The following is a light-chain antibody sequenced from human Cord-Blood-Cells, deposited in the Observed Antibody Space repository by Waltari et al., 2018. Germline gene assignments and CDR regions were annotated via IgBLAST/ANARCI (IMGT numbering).Light chain of an antibody. Sequence: VGLTQSTLSLPVTLGQPASISCRSRQSLVYSDGNIYLNWYQQRPGQSPRRLIYKVSNRDSAVPDRFIGSGSGTDYTLKTSRVEGEDVGVYDGMTGTPGPWTFEEGTKVELK. CDR3: MTGTPGPWT. V-gene: IGKV2-30*01. J-gene: IGKJ1*01. CDR1: QSLVYSDGNIY. CDR2: KVS.